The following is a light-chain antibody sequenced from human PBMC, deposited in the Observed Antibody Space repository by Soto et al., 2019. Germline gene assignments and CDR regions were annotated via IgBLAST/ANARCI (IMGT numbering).Light chain of an antibody. CDR3: QRSYSTPR. Sequence: DIQMTQSPSSLSASVGDRVTITCRASQSISSYLNWYQQKPGKAPKLLIYAASSLQSGVPSRFGGSGSGTDFTLTISSLQPEDFATYYCQRSYSTPRFGQGTRLDIK. CDR1: QSISSY. V-gene: IGKV1-39*01. CDR2: AAS. J-gene: IGKJ5*01.